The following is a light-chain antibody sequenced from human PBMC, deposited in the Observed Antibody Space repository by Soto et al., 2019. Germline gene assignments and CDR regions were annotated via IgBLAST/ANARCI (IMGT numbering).Light chain of an antibody. J-gene: IGKJ1*01. Sequence: EIVLTQSPGTLSLSPGERATLSCRASQSVTNFLAWYQQKPGQSPSLLIYNASHRATGIPARFSGSGSGTDFTLTISSLAPEDFAVYYCQQRYRWPETFGQGTKVDIK. CDR2: NAS. V-gene: IGKV3-11*01. CDR3: QQRYRWPET. CDR1: QSVTNF.